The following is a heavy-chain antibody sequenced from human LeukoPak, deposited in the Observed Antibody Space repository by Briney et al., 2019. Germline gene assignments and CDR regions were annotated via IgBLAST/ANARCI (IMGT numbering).Heavy chain of an antibody. V-gene: IGHV3-21*04. CDR1: GFTFSSYS. D-gene: IGHD3-10*01. J-gene: IGHJ4*02. Sequence: GGSLRLSCAASGFTFSSYSMNWVRQAPGKGLEWVSSISSSSSYIYYADSVKGRFTISRDNSKNTLYLQMNSLRAEDPAVYYCAKEDWGSGSYIPLGNYRGQGTLVTVSS. CDR2: ISSSSSYI. CDR3: AKEDWGSGSYIPLGNY.